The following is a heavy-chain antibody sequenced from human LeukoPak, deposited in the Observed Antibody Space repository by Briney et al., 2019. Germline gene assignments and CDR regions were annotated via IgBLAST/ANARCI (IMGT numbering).Heavy chain of an antibody. CDR2: IVVGSGNT. V-gene: IGHV1-58*02. Sequence: SVKVSCKASGFTFTSSAMQWVRQARGQRLEWIGWIVVGSGNTNYPQKFQERVTITRDMSTSTAYMELSSLRSEDTAVYYCAADPNVLLWFGEFNYYGMDVWGQGTTVTVSS. CDR1: GFTFTSSA. CDR3: AADPNVLLWFGEFNYYGMDV. D-gene: IGHD3-10*01. J-gene: IGHJ6*02.